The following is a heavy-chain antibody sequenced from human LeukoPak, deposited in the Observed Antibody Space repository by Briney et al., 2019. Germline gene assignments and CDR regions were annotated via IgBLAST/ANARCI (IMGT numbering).Heavy chain of an antibody. V-gene: IGHV4-4*02. Sequence: PSETLSLTCAVSGGSISSTHWWTWGRQPPGKGLEWIGEIYHSGSTNYNPSLKSRVTISVDKSKNQFSLKLSSVTAEDTAVYYCARDDRYYDSSGYTDYWGQGTLVTVSS. CDR3: ARDDRYYDSSGYTDY. J-gene: IGHJ4*02. CDR1: GGSISSTHW. CDR2: IYHSGST. D-gene: IGHD3-22*01.